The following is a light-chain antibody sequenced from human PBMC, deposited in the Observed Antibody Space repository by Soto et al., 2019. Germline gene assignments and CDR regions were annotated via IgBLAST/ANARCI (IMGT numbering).Light chain of an antibody. V-gene: IGLV2-14*01. CDR1: SSDIGGYNY. J-gene: IGLJ2*01. CDR2: EVS. CDR3: SSYTTSSTPVV. Sequence: QSALTQPASVSGSPGQSITISCTGTSSDIGGYNYVSWYQQHPGKAPKLMMYEVSNRPSGVSNRFSGSKSGNTASLIISGLQAEDEADYYCSSYTTSSTPVVFGGGTKLTVL.